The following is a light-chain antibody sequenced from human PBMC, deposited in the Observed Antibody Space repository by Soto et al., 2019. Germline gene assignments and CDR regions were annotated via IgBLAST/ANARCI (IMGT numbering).Light chain of an antibody. V-gene: IGKV3-11*01. J-gene: IGKJ5*01. CDR3: QQRHMWPIT. Sequence: EIVMMQSPATLSVSPRERATLSCRASQSFRGLLAWYQQKPGQAPRLLIYDAYNRATGIPPRFSGSGSGTDFTLTISSLEPEDSAVYYCQQRHMWPITFGQGTRREIK. CDR1: QSFRGL. CDR2: DAY.